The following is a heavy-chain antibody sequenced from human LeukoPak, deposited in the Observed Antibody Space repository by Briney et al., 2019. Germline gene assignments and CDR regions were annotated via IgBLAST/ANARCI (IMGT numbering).Heavy chain of an antibody. J-gene: IGHJ4*02. D-gene: IGHD6-6*01. Sequence: SVKVSCKASGGTFSSYAISWVRQAPGQGLEWMGGIIPIFGTANYAQKLQGRVTITADESTSTAYMELSSLRSEDTAVYYCARGGIIAARIDYWGQGTLVTVSS. CDR1: GGTFSSYA. V-gene: IGHV1-69*13. CDR2: IIPIFGTA. CDR3: ARGGIIAARIDY.